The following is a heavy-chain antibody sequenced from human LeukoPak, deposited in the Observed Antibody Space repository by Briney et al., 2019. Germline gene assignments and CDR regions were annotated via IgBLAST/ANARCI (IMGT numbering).Heavy chain of an antibody. CDR1: GYTFTGYY. CDR2: INPNSGGT. V-gene: IGHV1-2*02. CDR3: ARGNIYYDSSGNYGYFGY. Sequence: ASVKVSCKASGYTFTGYYMHWVRQAPGQGLEWMGWINPNSGGTNYAQKFQGRVTMTRDTSITTAYMELSRLRSDDTAVYYCARGNIYYDSSGNYGYFGYWGQGTLVTVSS. D-gene: IGHD3-22*01. J-gene: IGHJ4*02.